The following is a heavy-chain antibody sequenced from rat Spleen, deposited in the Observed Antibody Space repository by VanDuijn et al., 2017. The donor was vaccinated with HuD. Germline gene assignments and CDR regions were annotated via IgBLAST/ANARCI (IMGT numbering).Heavy chain of an antibody. CDR1: GFTFSDYY. J-gene: IGHJ2*01. CDR3: VRQWDY. Sequence: EVQLVESDGGLVQPGRSLKLSCAASGFTFSDYYMAWVRQAPKKGLEWVAAIIYDGSNTYYRDSVQGRFTISRDNAKNTLYLQMDSLRSEDTATYYCVRQWDYWGQGVMVTVSS. CDR2: IIYDGSNT. V-gene: IGHV5-7*01.